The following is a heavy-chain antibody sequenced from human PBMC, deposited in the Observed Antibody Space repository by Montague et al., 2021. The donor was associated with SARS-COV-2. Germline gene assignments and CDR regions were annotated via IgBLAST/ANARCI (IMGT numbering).Heavy chain of an antibody. D-gene: IGHD3-3*01. CDR2: TSYSGST. J-gene: IGHJ6*02. CDR1: GGSISPYY. CDR3: ARWGEYYDSPYYYYAMDV. V-gene: IGHV4-59*12. Sequence: SETLSLTCTVSGGSISPYYRSWIRQSPGKGLECIGYTSYSGSTDYNPSLKSRVTISIDTSKNQFSSKLSSVTAADTAVYYCARWGEYYDSPYYYYAMDVWGQGTTVTVSS.